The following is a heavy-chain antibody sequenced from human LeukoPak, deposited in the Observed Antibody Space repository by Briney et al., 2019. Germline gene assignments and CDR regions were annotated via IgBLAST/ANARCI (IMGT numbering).Heavy chain of an antibody. Sequence: ASETLSLTCAVYGGSLSGYYWSWIRQPPGKGLEWIGEINHSGSTNYNPSLKSRVAISVDTSKNQFSLKLSSVTAADTAVYYCARGRSTSCDYWGQGTLVTVSS. CDR1: GGSLSGYY. J-gene: IGHJ4*02. D-gene: IGHD2-2*01. CDR2: INHSGST. V-gene: IGHV4-34*01. CDR3: ARGRSTSCDY.